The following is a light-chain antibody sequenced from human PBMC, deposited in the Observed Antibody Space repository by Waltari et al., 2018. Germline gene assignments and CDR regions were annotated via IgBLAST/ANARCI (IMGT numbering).Light chain of an antibody. CDR3: ETGGHGTWV. Sequence: QLVLTQSPSASASLGASVKLTCTLDSGHSTNIVAWLQQHPEKGPRYVMSVNSDGSHTKGDDMPDRFSGSSSGAKRYLTISSVQSEDEADYYCETGGHGTWVFGGGTKLTVL. CDR2: VNSDGSH. V-gene: IGLV4-69*02. J-gene: IGLJ3*02. CDR1: SGHSTNI.